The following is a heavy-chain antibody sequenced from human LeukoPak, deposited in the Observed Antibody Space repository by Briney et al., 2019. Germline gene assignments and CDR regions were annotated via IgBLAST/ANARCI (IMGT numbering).Heavy chain of an antibody. D-gene: IGHD4-17*01. CDR1: GGSISSGGYY. CDR3: ARVGRGDYGDYTAGY. CDR2: IYYSGST. J-gene: IGHJ4*02. V-gene: IGHV4-31*03. Sequence: PSETLSLTCTVSGGSISSGGYYWSWIRQHPGKGLEWIGYIYYSGSTYYDPSLKSRVTISVDTSKNQFSLKLSSVTAADTAVYYCARVGRGDYGDYTAGYWGQGTLVTVSS.